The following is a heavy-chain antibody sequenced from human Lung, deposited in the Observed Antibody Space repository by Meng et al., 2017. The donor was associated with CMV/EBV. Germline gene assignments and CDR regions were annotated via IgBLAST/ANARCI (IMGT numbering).Heavy chain of an antibody. J-gene: IGHJ4*02. Sequence: GESXKISCAASGFTFSTHSMTWVRQAPGKGLEWVANIREDASVLHYADSVKGRFTVSRDNAKNSLYLQMSSLSAEDTAIYYCATRYSGQYFDWLLPPFDYXGQGXLVTVSS. CDR1: GFTFSTHS. CDR3: ATRYSGQYFDWLLPPFDY. V-gene: IGHV3-7*01. D-gene: IGHD3-9*01. CDR2: IREDASVL.